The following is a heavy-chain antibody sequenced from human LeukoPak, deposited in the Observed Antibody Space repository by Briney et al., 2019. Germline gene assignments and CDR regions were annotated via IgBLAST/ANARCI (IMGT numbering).Heavy chain of an antibody. Sequence: AGGSLRLYCAASGFTFSSYGMHWVRQAPGKGLEWVAVIWYDGSNKYYADSVKGRFTISRDNSKNTLYLQMNSLRAEDTAVYYCARDGEYRDYVNWFDPWGQGTLVTVSS. CDR1: GFTFSSYG. J-gene: IGHJ5*02. D-gene: IGHD4-17*01. CDR2: IWYDGSNK. CDR3: ARDGEYRDYVNWFDP. V-gene: IGHV3-33*01.